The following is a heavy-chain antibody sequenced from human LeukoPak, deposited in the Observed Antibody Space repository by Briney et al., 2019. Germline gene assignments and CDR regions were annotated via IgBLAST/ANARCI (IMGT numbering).Heavy chain of an antibody. Sequence: SETLSLTCTVSGGSISPYFWSWIRQPPRKGLEWIGYIYYRGSTNYNPSLKSRVNISLDTSKNQFSLKLSSVTAADTAIYYCAREGVVKGYFDYWGQGSLVTVSS. CDR1: GGSISPYF. J-gene: IGHJ4*02. V-gene: IGHV4-59*01. CDR3: AREGVVKGYFDY. D-gene: IGHD3-3*01. CDR2: IYYRGST.